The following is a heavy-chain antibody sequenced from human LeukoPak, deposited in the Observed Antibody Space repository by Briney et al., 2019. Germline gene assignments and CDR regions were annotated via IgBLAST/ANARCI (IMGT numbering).Heavy chain of an antibody. D-gene: IGHD3-22*01. V-gene: IGHV3-30-3*01. CDR3: ARDQYYYDSSGYYPDY. CDR2: ISYDGSNK. CDR1: GFTLSSYA. J-gene: IGHJ4*02. Sequence: GRSLRLSCAASGFTLSSYAMHWVRQAPGKGLEWVAVISYDGSNKYYADSVKGRFTISRDNSKNTLYLQMNSLRAEDTAVYYCARDQYYYDSSGYYPDYWGQGTLVTVSS.